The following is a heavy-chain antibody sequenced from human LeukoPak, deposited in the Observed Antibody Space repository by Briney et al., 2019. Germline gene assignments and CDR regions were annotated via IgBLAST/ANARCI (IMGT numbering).Heavy chain of an antibody. CDR1: GGSISSYY. D-gene: IGHD6-19*01. Sequence: SETLSLTCTVSGGSISSYYWNWIRQPPGKGLEWIGYIYYSGSINYNPSLKSRVTISVDTSKNQFSLKLSSVTAADTAVYYCARGNGSGWYGYYYYYYMDVWGKGTTVTVSS. CDR2: IYYSGSI. CDR3: ARGNGSGWYGYYYYYYMDV. J-gene: IGHJ6*03. V-gene: IGHV4-59*01.